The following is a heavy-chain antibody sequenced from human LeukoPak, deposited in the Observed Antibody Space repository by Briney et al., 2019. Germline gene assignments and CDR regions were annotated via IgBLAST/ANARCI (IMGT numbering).Heavy chain of an antibody. D-gene: IGHD3-10*01. CDR3: AKAGFQWGEYFYYMDV. J-gene: IGHJ6*03. V-gene: IGHV3-30*02. Sequence: GGSLRLSCAASGFTFSNYAMHWVRQAPGKGLEWVAFIRNDGNEIYYADSVKGRFTISRDNSRDTLYFQMNSLIYEDTAVYYCAKAGFQWGEYFYYMDVWGKGTTVTVSS. CDR1: GFTFSNYA. CDR2: IRNDGNEI.